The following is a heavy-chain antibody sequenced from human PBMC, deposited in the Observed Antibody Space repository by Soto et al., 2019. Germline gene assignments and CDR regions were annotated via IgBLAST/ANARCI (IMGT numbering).Heavy chain of an antibody. CDR1: GFSFSSYG. CDR3: AKDLYASATYTFYCGMDA. CDR2: MAYDGSNK. V-gene: IGHV3-30*18. J-gene: IGHJ6*02. Sequence: GSLRLSCAASGFSFSSYGMPWVRRAPGKGLVWVAVMAYDGSNKYYADSVKGRFTISRDNSKNTLYLQMNRLRADPTAVHYCAKDLYASATYTFYCGMDAGAQGTPVTFAS. D-gene: IGHD3-10*01.